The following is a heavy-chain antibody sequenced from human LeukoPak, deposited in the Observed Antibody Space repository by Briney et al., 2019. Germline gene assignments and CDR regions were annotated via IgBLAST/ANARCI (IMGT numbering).Heavy chain of an antibody. CDR1: GGSFSGYY. V-gene: IGHV4-34*01. J-gene: IGHJ5*02. D-gene: IGHD3-16*02. CDR3: ARGNSYDYVWGSYRYGTGNWFDP. Sequence: SETLSLTCAVYGGSFSGYYWSWIRQPPGKGLEWIGEIDHSGSTNYNPSLKSRVTISADTSKNQFSLKLSSVTAADTAVYYCARGNSYDYVWGSYRYGTGNWFDPWGQGTLVTVSS. CDR2: IDHSGST.